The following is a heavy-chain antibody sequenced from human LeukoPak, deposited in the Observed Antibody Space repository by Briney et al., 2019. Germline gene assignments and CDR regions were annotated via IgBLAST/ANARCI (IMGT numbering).Heavy chain of an antibody. CDR1: GFTFSNAW. Sequence: GSLRLSCAASGFTFSNAWMSWVRHAPGKGLEWVGRIKSKTDGGTTDYAAPVKGRFTISRDDSKNTLYLQMNSLKTEDTAVYYCTTRGYSYGYVDYWGQGTLVTVSS. V-gene: IGHV3-15*01. CDR2: IKSKTDGGTT. J-gene: IGHJ4*02. D-gene: IGHD5-18*01. CDR3: TTRGYSYGYVDY.